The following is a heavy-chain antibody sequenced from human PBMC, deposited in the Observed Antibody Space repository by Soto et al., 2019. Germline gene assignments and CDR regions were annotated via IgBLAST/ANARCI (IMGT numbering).Heavy chain of an antibody. CDR1: GGSASSGSYY. D-gene: IGHD5-18*01. CDR3: ARVIYVDTAIQFDP. Sequence: PSETLSLTCTFSGGSASSGSYYLSWIRQPPGKGLEWIGYIYYSGSTNYNPSLKSRVTISVDTSKNQFSLKLSSVTAADTAVYYCARVIYVDTAIQFDPWGQGTLVTVSS. CDR2: IYYSGST. V-gene: IGHV4-61*01. J-gene: IGHJ5*02.